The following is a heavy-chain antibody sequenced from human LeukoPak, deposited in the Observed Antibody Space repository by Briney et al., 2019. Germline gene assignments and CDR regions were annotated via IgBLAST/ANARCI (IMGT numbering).Heavy chain of an antibody. D-gene: IGHD6-13*01. Sequence: GGSLRLSCAASGFTFSSYGMHWVRQAPGKGLEWVAVISYDGSNKYYADSVKGRFTISRDNSKNTLYLQMNSLRAEDTAVYYCTRDPGLAAAGAFDYWGQGTLVTVSS. J-gene: IGHJ4*02. V-gene: IGHV3-30*03. CDR2: ISYDGSNK. CDR1: GFTFSSYG. CDR3: TRDPGLAAAGAFDY.